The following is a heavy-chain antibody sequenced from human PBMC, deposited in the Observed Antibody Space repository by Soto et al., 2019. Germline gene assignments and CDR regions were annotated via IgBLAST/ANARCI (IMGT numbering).Heavy chain of an antibody. CDR1: GGTFSSYA. CDR2: SIPIFGTA. J-gene: IGHJ6*02. D-gene: IGHD2-2*01. Sequence: QVQLVQSGAEVKKPGSSVKVSCKASGGTFSSYAISWVRQAPGQGLEWMGGSIPIFGTANYAQKFQGRVTITADESTSTAYRGRSSLRSEDTAVYYCARHVPAAGYYYGMDVWGQGTTVTVSS. V-gene: IGHV1-69*12. CDR3: ARHVPAAGYYYGMDV.